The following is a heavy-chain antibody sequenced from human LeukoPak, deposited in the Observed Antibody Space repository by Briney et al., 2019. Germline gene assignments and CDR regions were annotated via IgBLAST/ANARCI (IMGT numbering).Heavy chain of an antibody. D-gene: IGHD1-1*01. J-gene: IGHJ3*02. Sequence: ASVKVSCKASGYTFTSYGISWVRQAPGQGLEWMGWISAYNGNTNYAQKLQGRVTMTTDTSTSTAYMELRSLRSDDTAVYYCARAERILAKKSYFDIWGQGTMVTVSS. CDR1: GYTFTSYG. CDR3: ARAERILAKKSYFDI. CDR2: ISAYNGNT. V-gene: IGHV1-18*01.